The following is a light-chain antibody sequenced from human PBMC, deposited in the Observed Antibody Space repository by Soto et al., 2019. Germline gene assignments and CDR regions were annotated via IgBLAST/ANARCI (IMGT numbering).Light chain of an antibody. CDR3: QQYYNWPRT. J-gene: IGKJ1*01. V-gene: IGKV3-15*01. CDR2: SAS. Sequence: EIVMTQSPATLSVSPGDRATLSCRASQSISSNLAWYQHKPGQAPRLLIYSASTRATDIPARFSGSGSGTEFTLSISSLQSADFAVYYCQQYYNWPRTFGQGTKVEI. CDR1: QSISSN.